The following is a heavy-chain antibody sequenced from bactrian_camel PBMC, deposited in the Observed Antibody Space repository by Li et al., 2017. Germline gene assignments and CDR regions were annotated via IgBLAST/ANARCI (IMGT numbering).Heavy chain of an antibody. D-gene: IGHD2*01. CDR1: GDTLFNDC. CDR2: IMILGATT. CDR3: AARTTSWCSGPYPVTRDFSF. V-gene: IGHV3-3*01. Sequence: HVQLVESGGGSVQAGESLRLSCADSGDTLFNDCMGWFRQAAGKEREGVAAIMILGATTYYADSVKGRFTIDQDDARNMWYLQMDSLKPEDTAKYYCAARTTSWCSGPYPVTRDFSFWGQGTQVTVS. J-gene: IGHJ6*01.